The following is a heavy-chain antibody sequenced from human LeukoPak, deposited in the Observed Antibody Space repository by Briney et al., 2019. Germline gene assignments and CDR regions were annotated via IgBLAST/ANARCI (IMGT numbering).Heavy chain of an antibody. J-gene: IGHJ4*02. V-gene: IGHV3-53*01. Sequence: GGSLRLSCAASGFTFSSSFMSWVRQAPGKGLEWVSIIYSGGSAYYADSVKGRFTISRDNSKNTLYLQMNSLRAEDTAVYYCTRVYGSGSYYSHCWGQGTLVTVSS. CDR2: IYSGGSA. D-gene: IGHD3-10*01. CDR3: TRVYGSGSYYSHC. CDR1: GFTFSSSF.